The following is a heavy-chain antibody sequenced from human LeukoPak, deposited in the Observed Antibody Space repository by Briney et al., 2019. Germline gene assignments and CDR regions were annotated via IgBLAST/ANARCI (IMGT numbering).Heavy chain of an antibody. V-gene: IGHV1-2*02. CDR1: GYTFTGYY. CDR2: INPNSGGT. Sequence: GASVKVSCKASGYTFTGYYMHWVRQAPGQGLEWMGWINPNSGGTNYAQKFQGRVTMTRDTSISTACMELSRLRSDDTAVYYCARGGWGSSRGEYGMDVWGQGTTVTVSS. J-gene: IGHJ6*02. D-gene: IGHD2-2*01. CDR3: ARGGWGSSRGEYGMDV.